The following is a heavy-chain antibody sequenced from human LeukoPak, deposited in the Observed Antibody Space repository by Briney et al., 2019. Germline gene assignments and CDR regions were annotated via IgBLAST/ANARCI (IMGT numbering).Heavy chain of an antibody. J-gene: IGHJ3*02. Sequence: ASVKVSCKASGGTFSSYAISWVRQAPGQGLEWMGGIIPIFGTANYAQKFQGRVTITTDESTSTAYMELSSLRSEDTAVYYCARDWTNYYGSGNHPGRLYAFDIWGQGTMVTVSS. CDR2: IIPIFGTA. D-gene: IGHD3-10*01. CDR3: ARDWTNYYGSGNHPGRLYAFDI. CDR1: GGTFSSYA. V-gene: IGHV1-69*05.